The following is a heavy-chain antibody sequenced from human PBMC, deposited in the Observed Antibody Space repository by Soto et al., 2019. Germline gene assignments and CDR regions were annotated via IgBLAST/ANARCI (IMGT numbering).Heavy chain of an antibody. V-gene: IGHV3-7*05. CDR3: ARIEFIAATGALGAFDI. Sequence: EVQLVESGGGLVQPGGSLRLSCAASGFTFSSYWMSWVRQAPGKGLEWVATIKQDGSQKYYVDSVNGRFTISRDNAKKSLSLQMNSQRAEDTAVYYCARIEFIAATGALGAFDIWGLGTMVTVSS. D-gene: IGHD6-13*01. J-gene: IGHJ3*02. CDR1: GFTFSSYW. CDR2: IKQDGSQK.